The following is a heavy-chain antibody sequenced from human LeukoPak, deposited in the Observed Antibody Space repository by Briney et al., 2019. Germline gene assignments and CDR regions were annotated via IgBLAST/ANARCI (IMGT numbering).Heavy chain of an antibody. CDR1: GFTPSSYE. V-gene: IGHV3-48*03. CDR3: ARDDPHALIAAYNSYGMDV. J-gene: IGHJ6*02. CDR2: ISSSGSNI. Sequence: GGCLRLSCAASGFTPSSYEMNWVRYAPGRGLEWVSYISSSGSNIYYADSVKGRLTISRDNAMNSLYLQMNSLRAEDTAVYYCARDDPHALIAAYNSYGMDVWGQGTTVTVSS. D-gene: IGHD2-15*01.